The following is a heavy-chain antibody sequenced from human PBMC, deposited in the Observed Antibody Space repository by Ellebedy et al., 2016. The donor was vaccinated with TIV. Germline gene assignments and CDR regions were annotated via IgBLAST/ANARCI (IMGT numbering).Heavy chain of an antibody. CDR3: ARGRRDTAMVKNYYYYMDV. CDR2: ISAYNGNT. Sequence: ASVKVSXXASGYTFTSYGISWVRQAPGQGLEWMGWISAYNGNTNYAQKLQGRVTMTTDTSTSTAYMELRSLRSDDTAVYYCARGRRDTAMVKNYYYYMDVWGKGTTVTVSS. V-gene: IGHV1-18*01. CDR1: GYTFTSYG. D-gene: IGHD5-18*01. J-gene: IGHJ6*03.